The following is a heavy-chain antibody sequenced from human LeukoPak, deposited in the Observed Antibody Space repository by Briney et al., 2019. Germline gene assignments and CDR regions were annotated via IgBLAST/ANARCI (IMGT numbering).Heavy chain of an antibody. J-gene: IGHJ5*02. Sequence: GGSLRLSCAASGFTFSSYSMNWVSQAPGKGLEWVSYSSISSSTIYYADSVKGRFTVSRDNAKNSLYLQMNSLRAEDTAVYYCGVLYYRNNWFDPWGQGTLVTVSS. CDR1: GFTFSSYS. V-gene: IGHV3-48*01. CDR3: GVLYYRNNWFDP. CDR2: SSISSSTI. D-gene: IGHD3-10*01.